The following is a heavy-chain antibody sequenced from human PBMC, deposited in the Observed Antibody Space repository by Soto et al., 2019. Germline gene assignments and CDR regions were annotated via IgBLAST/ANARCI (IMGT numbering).Heavy chain of an antibody. Sequence: QGHLVQSGAEVKKPGASVKVSCKTSAYTFTRYGIIWVRQAPGQGLEWMGWIRGYNVDTNYAQNLKDRVTMTIDTATTTAYMELRSLTSDDTAVYYCAKNWQQPYYSYGLDVGGQGTKVTVSS. CDR2: IRGYNVDT. CDR1: AYTFTRYG. CDR3: AKNWQQPYYSYGLDV. V-gene: IGHV1-18*01. D-gene: IGHD1-1*01. J-gene: IGHJ6*02.